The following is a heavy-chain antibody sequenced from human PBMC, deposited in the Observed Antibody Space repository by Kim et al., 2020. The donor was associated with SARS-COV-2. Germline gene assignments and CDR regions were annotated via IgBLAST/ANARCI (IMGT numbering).Heavy chain of an antibody. CDR2: ITKYDGRT. D-gene: IGHD6-19*01. CDR1: GYSINTFA. J-gene: IGHJ4*02. V-gene: IGHV3-23*01. Sequence: GGSLRLSCAASGYSINTFAMSWVRQAPGKGLEWVSAITKYDGRTYYADSVRGRFTISRDNSKNTVYLQMYSLRAEDTGLYYCAKDHPSSGWPTFDYWGQGTLVTVSS. CDR3: AKDHPSSGWPTFDY.